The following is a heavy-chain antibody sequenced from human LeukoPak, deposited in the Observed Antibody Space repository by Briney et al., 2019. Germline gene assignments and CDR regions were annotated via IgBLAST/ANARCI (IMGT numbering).Heavy chain of an antibody. Sequence: GGSLRLSCAASGFTVSSNFMSWVRQAPGKGLEWVSVIYADGNTYYADSVKGRFTIFRDNSKNTVYLQMNSLRAEDTAVYYCGRSGSGWFDYWGQGTLVTVSS. CDR1: GFTVSSNF. CDR3: GRSGSGWFDY. J-gene: IGHJ4*02. D-gene: IGHD6-19*01. CDR2: IYADGNT. V-gene: IGHV3-53*01.